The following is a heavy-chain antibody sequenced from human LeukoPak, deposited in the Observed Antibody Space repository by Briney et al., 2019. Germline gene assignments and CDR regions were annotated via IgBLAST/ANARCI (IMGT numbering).Heavy chain of an antibody. CDR3: AKDLAVTTFSYYYYYMDV. CDR2: IKQDGSDK. D-gene: IGHD2/OR15-2a*01. J-gene: IGHJ6*03. Sequence: QAGGSLRLSCAASGFTFSSFSMSWVRQAPGKGLEWVANIKQDGSDKYYVDSVKGRFTISRDNAKNSLYLQMNSLRVEDTAVYYCAKDLAVTTFSYYYYYMDVRGKGTTVTISS. CDR1: GFTFSSFS. V-gene: IGHV3-7*01.